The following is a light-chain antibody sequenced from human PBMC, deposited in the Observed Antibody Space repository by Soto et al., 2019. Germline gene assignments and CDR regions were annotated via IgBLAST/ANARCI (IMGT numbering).Light chain of an antibody. J-gene: IGKJ5*01. Sequence: EIVMTQSPATLSVSPGERDTLSCRASQSVNSNIAWYQQKPGQAPRLLIYGASTRATGIPARFSGSGSGTEFSLTITSLHSEYFAVYYCQQYNNWPPITFGQGTRLEIK. CDR2: GAS. CDR3: QQYNNWPPIT. V-gene: IGKV3-15*01. CDR1: QSVNSN.